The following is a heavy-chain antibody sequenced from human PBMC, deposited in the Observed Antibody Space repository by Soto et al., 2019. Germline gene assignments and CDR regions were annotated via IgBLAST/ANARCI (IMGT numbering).Heavy chain of an antibody. V-gene: IGHV1-69*01. J-gene: IGHJ1*01. D-gene: IGHD1-1*01. Sequence: QVQLVQSGAEVKKPGSSVKVSCKASGGTFSSYAISWVRQAPGQGLECMGGIIPVFGTANYAQKLQGRVTINADESTSTVYMALSSLRSEDTAVYYCARGWNDFPHWGQGTLVTVSS. CDR1: GGTFSSYA. CDR3: ARGWNDFPH. CDR2: IIPVFGTA.